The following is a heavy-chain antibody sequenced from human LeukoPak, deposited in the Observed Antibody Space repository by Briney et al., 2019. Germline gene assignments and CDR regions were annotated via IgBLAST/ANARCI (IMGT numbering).Heavy chain of an antibody. Sequence: GRSLRLSCAASGFIFSNYGMHWVRQAPGKGLEWVAVISYDGSNKYYADSVKGRFTISRDNSKNTLYLQMNSLRAEDTAVYYCAKDSTMTLWGQGTLVTVSS. CDR2: ISYDGSNK. CDR1: GFIFSNYG. CDR3: AKDSTMTL. D-gene: IGHD2/OR15-2a*01. J-gene: IGHJ4*02. V-gene: IGHV3-30*18.